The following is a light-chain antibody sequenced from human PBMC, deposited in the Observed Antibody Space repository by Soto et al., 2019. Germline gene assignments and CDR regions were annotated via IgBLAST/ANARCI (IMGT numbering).Light chain of an antibody. J-gene: IGKJ1*01. CDR1: QSVSSN. CDR3: QQSFNSPRT. Sequence: EVVMTQSPATLSVSLGDRATLSCRASQSVSSNLAWYQQKPGQAPRLLIYGASTRATGIPARFSGSGSGTDFTLTISSLQPEDFAIYYCQQSFNSPRTFGQGTKVDIK. CDR2: GAS. V-gene: IGKV3-15*01.